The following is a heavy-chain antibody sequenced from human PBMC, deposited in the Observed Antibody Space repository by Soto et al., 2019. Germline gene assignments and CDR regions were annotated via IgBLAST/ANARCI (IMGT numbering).Heavy chain of an antibody. CDR3: ARGPVLRFLEWLSPYYGMDV. V-gene: IGHV4-34*01. CDR1: GGSFSGYY. CDR2: INHSGST. Sequence: LSLTCAVYGGSFSGYYWSWIRQPPGKGLEWIGEINHSGSTNYNPSLKSRVTISVDTSKNQFSLKLSSVTAADTAVYYCARGPVLRFLEWLSPYYGMDVWGQGTTVTVSS. J-gene: IGHJ6*02. D-gene: IGHD3-3*01.